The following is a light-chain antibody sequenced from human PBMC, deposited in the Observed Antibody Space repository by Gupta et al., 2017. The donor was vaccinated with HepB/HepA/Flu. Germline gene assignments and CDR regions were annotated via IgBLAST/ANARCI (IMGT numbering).Light chain of an antibody. Sequence: QSALTQPRSVSWSPGQSVTIPCTGTSSDVGNYDFVSWYQSHPDKAPKLMIYDVNKRPSGVPDRFSASKSGNATSLTISVLQAEDEAYYFCCAYAGTYSLVFGGGTKLTV. CDR2: DVN. J-gene: IGLJ2*01. CDR3: CAYAGTYSLV. CDR1: SSDVGNYDF. V-gene: IGLV2-11*01.